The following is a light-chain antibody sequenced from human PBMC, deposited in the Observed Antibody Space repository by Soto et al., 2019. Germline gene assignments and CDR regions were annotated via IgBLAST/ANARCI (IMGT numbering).Light chain of an antibody. CDR1: QSIRSW. CDR3: QHNNGYSWT. V-gene: IGKV1-5*01. CDR2: DAS. J-gene: IGKJ1*01. Sequence: DIQMTQSPSTLSASVGDRVTITCRASQSIRSWLAWYQQKPGKAPKVLIYDASSLESGVPSRFSGSGFGTEFTLTISSLQPDDFATYYCQHNNGYSWTFGQGTKVDIK.